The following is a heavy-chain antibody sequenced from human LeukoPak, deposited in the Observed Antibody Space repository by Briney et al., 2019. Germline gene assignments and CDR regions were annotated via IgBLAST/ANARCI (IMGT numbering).Heavy chain of an antibody. V-gene: IGHV4-39*01. CDR1: GGSISSSSYY. D-gene: IGHD2-21*02. CDR3: AIRAGGNSVFGAFDI. J-gene: IGHJ3*02. CDR2: IYYSGST. Sequence: SETLSLTCTVSGGSISSSSYYWGWIRQPPGKGLEWIGSIYYSGSTYYNPSLKSRVTISVDTSKNQFSLKLSPVTAADTAVYYCAIRAGGNSVFGAFDIWGQGTMVTVSS.